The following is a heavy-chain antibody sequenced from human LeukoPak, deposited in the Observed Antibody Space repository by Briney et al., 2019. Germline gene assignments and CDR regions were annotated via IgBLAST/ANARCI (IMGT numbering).Heavy chain of an antibody. D-gene: IGHD5-18*01. Sequence: GGSLRLSCAASGFTFSNYEMNWVRQAPGKGLEWVSHISSSGSTIYDADAVKGRFTITRDNAKNSLYLQMNSLRAEDTAVYYCAQIYTYGSSQFDYWGKGTLVTVSS. V-gene: IGHV3-48*03. CDR2: ISSSGSTI. CDR3: AQIYTYGSSQFDY. J-gene: IGHJ4*02. CDR1: GFTFSNYE.